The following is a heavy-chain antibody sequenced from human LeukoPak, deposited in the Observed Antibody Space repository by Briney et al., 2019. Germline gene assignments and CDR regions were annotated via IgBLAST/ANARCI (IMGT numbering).Heavy chain of an antibody. Sequence: SETLSLTCAVYGGSFSGYYWNWIRQPPGKGLEWIGEINHSGSTSYSPSFKSRVTISVDTSKNQFSLKLSSVTAADTAVYYCARVYLANDAFDVWGQGTMVTVSS. V-gene: IGHV4-34*01. J-gene: IGHJ3*01. D-gene: IGHD2/OR15-2a*01. CDR1: GGSFSGYY. CDR3: ARVYLANDAFDV. CDR2: INHSGST.